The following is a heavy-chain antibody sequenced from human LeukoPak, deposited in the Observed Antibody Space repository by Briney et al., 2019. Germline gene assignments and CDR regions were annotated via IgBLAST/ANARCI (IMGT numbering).Heavy chain of an antibody. CDR3: ARGLPGGEPEGDY. CDR2: IIPILGIA. Sequence: ASVKVSCKASGYTFTGYYMHWVRQAPGQGLEWMGRIIPILGIANYAQKFQGKVTITADKSTSTAYMELSSLRSEDTAVYYCARGLPGGEPEGDYWGQGTLVTVSS. CDR1: GYTFTGYY. D-gene: IGHD1-14*01. V-gene: IGHV1-69*04. J-gene: IGHJ4*02.